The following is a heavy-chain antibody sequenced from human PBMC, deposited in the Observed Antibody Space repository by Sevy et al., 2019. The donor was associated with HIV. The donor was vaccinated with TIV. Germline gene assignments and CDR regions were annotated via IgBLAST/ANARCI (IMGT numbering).Heavy chain of an antibody. J-gene: IGHJ4*02. V-gene: IGHV1-2*02. CDR1: GYTFTGYY. D-gene: IGHD1-26*01. CDR3: ARARVAGSYDSMGY. Sequence: ASVKVSCKASGYTFTGYYMHWVRQAPGQGLEWMGWINPNSGGTNYAQKFQGRVTMTRDTSISTAYMELSRLRSDDTAVYYCARARVAGSYDSMGYWGQGTLVTVSS. CDR2: INPNSGGT.